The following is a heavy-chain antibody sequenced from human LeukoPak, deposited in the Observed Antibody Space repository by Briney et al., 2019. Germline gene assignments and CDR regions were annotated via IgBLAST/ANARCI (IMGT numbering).Heavy chain of an antibody. D-gene: IGHD5-18*01. V-gene: IGHV4-34*01. CDR3: ARGGRGYSYGSDY. Sequence: SETLSLTCAVYGGSFSGYYWSWIRQPPGKGLEWIGEINHSGSTNYNPSLKSRVTISVDTSKNQFFLKLSSVTAAAPAVYYCARGGRGYSYGSDYWGQGTLVTVSS. J-gene: IGHJ4*02. CDR2: INHSGST. CDR1: GGSFSGYY.